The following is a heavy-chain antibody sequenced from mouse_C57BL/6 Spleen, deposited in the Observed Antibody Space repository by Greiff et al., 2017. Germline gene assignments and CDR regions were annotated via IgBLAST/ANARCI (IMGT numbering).Heavy chain of an antibody. CDR3: AKGAQAPFAY. J-gene: IGHJ3*01. D-gene: IGHD3-2*02. CDR1: GYTFTDYY. V-gene: IGHV1-26*01. CDR2: INPNNGGT. Sequence: EVKLQQSGPELVKPGASVKISCKASGYTFTDYYMNWVKQSHGKSLEWIGDINPNNGGTSYNQKFKGKATLTVDKSSSTAYMELRSLTSEDSAVYYCAKGAQAPFAYWGQGTLVTVSA.